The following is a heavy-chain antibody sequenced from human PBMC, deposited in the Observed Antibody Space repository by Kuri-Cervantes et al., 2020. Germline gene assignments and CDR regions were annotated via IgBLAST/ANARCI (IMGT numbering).Heavy chain of an antibody. CDR2: IIPIFGTA. CDR1: GGTFSSYA. Sequence: SVKVSCKASGGTFSSYAISWVRQAPGQGLEWMGGIIPIFGTANYAQKFQGRVTMTRNTSISTAYMELSSLRSEDTAVYYCARGLMRKDFTMVRGVIAYWGQGTLVTVSS. J-gene: IGHJ4*02. CDR3: ARGLMRKDFTMVRGVIAY. V-gene: IGHV1-69*05. D-gene: IGHD3-10*01.